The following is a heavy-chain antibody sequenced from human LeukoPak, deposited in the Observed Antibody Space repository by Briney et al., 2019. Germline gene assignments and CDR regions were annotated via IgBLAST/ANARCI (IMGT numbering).Heavy chain of an antibody. J-gene: IGHJ5*02. CDR2: IYYSGST. D-gene: IGHD3-3*01. CDR1: GGSISSSSYY. CDR3: AREARDYDFWSGYYTVEKFDP. V-gene: IGHV4-39*07. Sequence: SETLSLTCTVSGGSISSSSYYWGWIRQPPGKGLEWIGSIYYSGSTYYNPSLKSRVTISVDTSKNQFSLKLSSVTAADTAVYYCAREARDYDFWSGYYTVEKFDPWGQGTLVTVSS.